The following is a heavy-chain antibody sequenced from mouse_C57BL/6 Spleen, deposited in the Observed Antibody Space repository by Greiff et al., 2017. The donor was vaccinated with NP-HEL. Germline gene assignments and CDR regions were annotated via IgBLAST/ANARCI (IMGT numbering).Heavy chain of an antibody. CDR3: ARSVGSSYGWYFDV. J-gene: IGHJ1*03. D-gene: IGHD1-1*01. CDR2: IYPGSGNT. V-gene: IGHV1-66*01. CDR1: GYSFTSYY. Sequence: QVQLQQSGPELVKPGASVKISCKASGYSFTSYYIHWVKQRPGQGLEWIGWIYPGSGNTKYNEKFKGKATLTADTSSSTAYMQLSSLTSEDSAVYYCARSVGSSYGWYFDVWGTGTTVTVSS.